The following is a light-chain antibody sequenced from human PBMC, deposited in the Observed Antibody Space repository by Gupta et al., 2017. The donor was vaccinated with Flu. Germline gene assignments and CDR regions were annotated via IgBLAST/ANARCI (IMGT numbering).Light chain of an antibody. CDR2: EVS. J-gene: IGLJ1*01. V-gene: IGLV2-8*01. CDR3: SSYAGSNNYV. CDR1: SSDVGGYNY. Sequence: SSDVGGYNYVSWYQQHPGKAPQLIIYEVSQRPSGVPDRFSGSKSGNTASLTVSGLQAEDEADYYCSSYAGSNNYVFGTGTKVTVL.